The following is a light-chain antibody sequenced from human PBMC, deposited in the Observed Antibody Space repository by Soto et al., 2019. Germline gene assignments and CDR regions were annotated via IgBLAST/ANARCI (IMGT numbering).Light chain of an antibody. CDR3: QQYKDSFPYT. CDR2: EAS. CDR1: QSISSW. Sequence: DIQMTQSPSTLSASVGDRVTITCRASQSISSWLAWYQQKPGTAPKLLIYEASTLDSGVPSRFSGSRSGTEFTLDVSSMQPDDFATQYCQQYKDSFPYTCRQRTKLEIK. V-gene: IGKV1-5*03. J-gene: IGKJ2*01.